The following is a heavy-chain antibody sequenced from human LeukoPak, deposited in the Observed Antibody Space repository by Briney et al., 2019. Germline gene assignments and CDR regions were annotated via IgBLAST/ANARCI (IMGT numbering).Heavy chain of an antibody. Sequence: PETLSLTCTVSGGSISSYYWSWIRQPPGKGLEWIGYIYYTGSTNYNPSLKSRVTISVDTSKNQFSLKLSSMTAADTAVYYCARSGKSAYILDYWGQGTLVTVSS. CDR2: IYYTGST. CDR3: ARSGKSAYILDY. D-gene: IGHD3-16*01. J-gene: IGHJ4*02. V-gene: IGHV4-59*01. CDR1: GGSISSYY.